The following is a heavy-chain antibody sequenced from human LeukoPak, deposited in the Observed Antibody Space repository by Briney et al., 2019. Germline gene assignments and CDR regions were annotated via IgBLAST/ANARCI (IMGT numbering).Heavy chain of an antibody. D-gene: IGHD2-8*01. CDR1: GGSISSYY. Sequence: SETLSLTCTVSGGSISSYYWSWIRQPPGKGLEWIGYIYYSGSTNYNPSLKSRVTISVDTSKNQFSLKLSSVTAADTAVYYCARDKGVWGGTYYFDYWGQGTLVTVSS. J-gene: IGHJ4*02. CDR2: IYYSGST. V-gene: IGHV4-59*01. CDR3: ARDKGVWGGTYYFDY.